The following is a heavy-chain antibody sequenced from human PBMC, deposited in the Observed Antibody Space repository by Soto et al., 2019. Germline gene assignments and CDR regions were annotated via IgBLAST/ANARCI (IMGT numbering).Heavy chain of an antibody. CDR3: ARESTNYGFWSGDLHHNYYFDS. J-gene: IGHJ4*02. CDR1: GGSISSYY. CDR2: IYYSGST. D-gene: IGHD3-3*01. Sequence: PSETLSLTCTVSGGSISSYYWSWIRQPPGKGLEWIGYIYYSGSTNYNPSLKSRVTISVDTSKNQFSLKLSSVTAADTAVYYCARESTNYGFWSGDLHHNYYFDSWGQGTLVTVS. V-gene: IGHV4-59*01.